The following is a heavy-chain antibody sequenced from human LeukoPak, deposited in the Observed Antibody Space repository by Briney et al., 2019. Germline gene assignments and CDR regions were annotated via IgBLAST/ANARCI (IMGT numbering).Heavy chain of an antibody. CDR2: IYASGST. CDR1: GDSIRSSY. J-gene: IGHJ4*02. CDR3: ARNDVPAAIPNFDY. D-gene: IGHD2-2*02. Sequence: SETLSLTCTVSGDSIRSSYRRCIPEPAAGGLEVVARIYASGSTNYNPSLKSRATMSVDTSKNQFSLKLSYVPATDTAVYFCARNDVPAAIPNFDYWGQGTLVTVSS. V-gene: IGHV4-4*07.